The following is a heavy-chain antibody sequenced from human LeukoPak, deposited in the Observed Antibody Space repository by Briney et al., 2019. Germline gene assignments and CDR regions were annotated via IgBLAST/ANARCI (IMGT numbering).Heavy chain of an antibody. D-gene: IGHD5-18*01. V-gene: IGHV3-21*01. J-gene: IGHJ4*02. Sequence: GGSLRLSCAASGFTFSTYSMNWVRQAPGKGLECVSSISSSSYIYYADSVKGRFTISRDNSKNSLYLQMKSLRAEDTAVYYCARDPGYSYGYDYWGQGTLVTVSS. CDR2: ISSSSYI. CDR3: ARDPGYSYGYDY. CDR1: GFTFSTYS.